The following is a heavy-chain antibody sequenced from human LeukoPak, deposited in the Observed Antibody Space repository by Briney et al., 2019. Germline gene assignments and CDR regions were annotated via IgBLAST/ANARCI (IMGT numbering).Heavy chain of an antibody. J-gene: IGHJ5*02. Sequence: SETLSLTCTVSGASMTNYYWSWIRKPPGKGLEWIGYIYYSGITNYNPSLTSRVSISVDMSKNQFSLKLTSVTAADTAVYYCARGGGSGRGNWFDPWGQGSLVIVSS. CDR1: GASMTNYY. CDR2: IYYSGIT. V-gene: IGHV4-59*01. CDR3: ARGGGSGRGNWFDP. D-gene: IGHD3-10*01.